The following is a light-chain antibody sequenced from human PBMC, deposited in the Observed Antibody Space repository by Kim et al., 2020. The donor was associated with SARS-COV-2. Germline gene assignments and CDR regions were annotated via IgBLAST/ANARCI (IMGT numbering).Light chain of an antibody. CDR1: QSIGYF. Sequence: SASVGDRVTITCRASQSIGYFLNWYQQRPGKAPKVLIYSALSLHGGVPSRFSGSGSGTEFTLNISSLQLEDSATYYCQQTYTTPTFGGGTKVDIK. V-gene: IGKV1-39*01. CDR3: QQTYTTPT. CDR2: SAL. J-gene: IGKJ4*01.